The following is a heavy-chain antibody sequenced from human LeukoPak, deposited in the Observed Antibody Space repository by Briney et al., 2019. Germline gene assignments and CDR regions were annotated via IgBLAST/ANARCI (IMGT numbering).Heavy chain of an antibody. CDR1: GFTFSSYW. Sequence: GGSLRLSCAASGFTFSSYWMSWVRQAPGKGLEWVANIKQDGSEKYYVDSVKGRFTISRDNAKNSLYLQMNSLRAEDTAVYYCARDQWYYDFWSGYKNYGMDVWGQGTTVTVSS. CDR3: ARDQWYYDFWSGYKNYGMDV. D-gene: IGHD3-3*01. CDR2: IKQDGSEK. V-gene: IGHV3-7*01. J-gene: IGHJ6*02.